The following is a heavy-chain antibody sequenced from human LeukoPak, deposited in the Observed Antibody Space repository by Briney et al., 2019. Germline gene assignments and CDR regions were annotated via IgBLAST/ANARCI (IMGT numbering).Heavy chain of an antibody. CDR1: GYTFTGYY. V-gene: IGHV1-2*02. J-gene: IGHJ4*02. CDR2: INPNSGGT. CDR3: ARDLAPTYYYDSSGSTTLY. D-gene: IGHD3-22*01. Sequence: ASVKVSCKASGYTFTGYYMHWVRQAPGQGFEWVGWINPNSGGTNYAQKFQGRVTMTRDTSISTAYMELSRLRSDDTDVYYCARDLAPTYYYDSSGSTTLYWGQGTLVTVSS.